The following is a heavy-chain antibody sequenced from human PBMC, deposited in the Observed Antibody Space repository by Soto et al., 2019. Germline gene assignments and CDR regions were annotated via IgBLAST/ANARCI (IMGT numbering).Heavy chain of an antibody. J-gene: IGHJ3*02. V-gene: IGHV1-2*02. CDR1: GYPVTAYY. CDR2: INPATGAA. D-gene: IGHD3-3*01. CDR3: ARGGGVGVAGSAAFDM. Sequence: QLHLVQSGAVVKKPGASVTVSCSASGYPVTAYYMHWVRQAPGRGLEWMGGINPATGAAKYTQTFQGRATMTRDASTGTVFMELRGLTSEDTAVFYCARGGGVGVAGSAAFDMWGQGTLVTVSS.